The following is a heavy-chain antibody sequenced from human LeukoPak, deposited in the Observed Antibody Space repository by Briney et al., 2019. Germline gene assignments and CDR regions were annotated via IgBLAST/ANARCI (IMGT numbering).Heavy chain of an antibody. Sequence: PGGSLRLSCAASGFTFSSYSMNWVRQAPGKGLEWVAVISNDGSNKYYADSVKGRFTISRGNSKNTLYLQMNSLRAEDTAVYYCAKENYYESSGYVDYWGQGTLVTVSS. CDR1: GFTFSSYS. D-gene: IGHD3-22*01. J-gene: IGHJ4*02. CDR2: ISNDGSNK. CDR3: AKENYYESSGYVDY. V-gene: IGHV3-30*18.